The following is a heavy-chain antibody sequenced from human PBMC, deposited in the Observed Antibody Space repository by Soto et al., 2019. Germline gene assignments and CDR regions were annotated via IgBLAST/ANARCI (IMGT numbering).Heavy chain of an antibody. CDR1: GMSISTNNW. CDR3: ATSIAVPAFEY. Sequence: QVQLQESGPGLLKPSGTLSLTCDVSGMSISTNNWWSWVRQPPGKGLEWIGEIHHSGNTNYNPSLTSRHTISVDKSKNQFTLNLSSMTAADPAVYYCATSIAVPAFEYWGQGTLVTVSS. CDR2: IHHSGNT. V-gene: IGHV4-4*02. D-gene: IGHD6-19*01. J-gene: IGHJ4*02.